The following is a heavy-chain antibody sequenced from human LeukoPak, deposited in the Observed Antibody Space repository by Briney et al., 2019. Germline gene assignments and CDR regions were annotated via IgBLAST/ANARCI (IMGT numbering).Heavy chain of an antibody. CDR1: GFTFDDYA. D-gene: IGHD2-2*02. J-gene: IGHJ4*02. CDR3: AKADYTHLFDY. CDR2: ISWNSGSI. V-gene: IGHV3-9*01. Sequence: GGSLRLSCAASGFTFDDYAMHWVRQAPGKGLEWVSGISWNSGSIGYADSVKGRFTISRDNAKNSLYLQMNSLRAEDTALYYCAKADYTHLFDYWGQGTLVTVPS.